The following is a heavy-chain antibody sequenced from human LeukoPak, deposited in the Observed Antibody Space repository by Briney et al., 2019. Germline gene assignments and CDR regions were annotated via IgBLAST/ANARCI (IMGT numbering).Heavy chain of an antibody. Sequence: ASVKVSCKVSGYTLTELSMHWVRQAPGKGLEWMGGFDPEDGETIYAQKFQGRVTMTEDTSTDTGYMELSSLRSEDTAVYYCATDLTTLTHYYDSSGYAFDYWGQGTLVTVSS. J-gene: IGHJ4*02. CDR3: ATDLTTLTHYYDSSGYAFDY. D-gene: IGHD3-22*01. V-gene: IGHV1-24*01. CDR1: GYTLTELS. CDR2: FDPEDGET.